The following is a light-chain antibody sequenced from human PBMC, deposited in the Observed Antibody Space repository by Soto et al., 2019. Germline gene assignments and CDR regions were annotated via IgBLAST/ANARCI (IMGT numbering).Light chain of an antibody. J-gene: IGKJ4*01. Sequence: DIQMTQSPSSVSASVGDRVTITCRASQDINSRLAWYQQKPGKAPKLLIYFAFNLESGVPSMFIGSGSGTDFTLTITSLQPEDFATYYCQQADSLPRTFGGGTKVEIQ. CDR3: QQADSLPRT. V-gene: IGKV1-12*01. CDR2: FAF. CDR1: QDINSR.